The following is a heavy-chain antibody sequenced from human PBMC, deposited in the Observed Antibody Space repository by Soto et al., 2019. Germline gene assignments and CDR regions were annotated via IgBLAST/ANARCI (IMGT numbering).Heavy chain of an antibody. CDR2: IAYDGSIT. D-gene: IGHD3-10*01. CDR3: ARVSSTSGDLDF. J-gene: IGHJ4*02. CDR1: GFTFSSHS. Sequence: QVQLVESGGGVVQPGRSLRLSCAASGFTFSSHSIQWVRQAPGKGLEWVAVIAYDGSITYYADSVKGRFTISRDNSKHTPYLKLTCLTAEDTAVFYCARVSSTSGDLDFWAQGPLVNVSS. V-gene: IGHV3-30-3*01.